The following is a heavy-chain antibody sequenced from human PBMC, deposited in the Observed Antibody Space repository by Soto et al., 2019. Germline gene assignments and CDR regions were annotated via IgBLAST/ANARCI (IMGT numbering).Heavy chain of an antibody. V-gene: IGHV3-7*01. CDR3: TRGGGRDSNEHF. Sequence: EVQLVESGGTFVQPGGSLRLSCVASGFKFRSYWMSWVRQAPGKGLEWLANIKEDGSEKYYVDSVEGRFTISRDNARNSVYLQMNSLRAEDTAIYYCTRGGGRDSNEHFWGQGTLVIVSS. CDR1: GFKFRSYW. J-gene: IGHJ4*02. D-gene: IGHD4-4*01. CDR2: IKEDGSEK.